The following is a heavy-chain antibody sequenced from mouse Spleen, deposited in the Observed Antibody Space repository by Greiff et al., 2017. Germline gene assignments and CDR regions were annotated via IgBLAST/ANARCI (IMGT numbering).Heavy chain of an antibody. CDR1: GFTFSSYA. CDR2: ISDGGSYT. J-gene: IGHJ4*01. D-gene: IGHD4-1*01. V-gene: IGHV5-4*01. CDR3: ARDQTGTRGYAMDY. Sequence: EVKLMESGGGLVKPGGSLKLSCAASGFTFSSYAMSWVRQTPEKRLEWVATISDGGSYTYYPDNVKGRFTISRDNAKNNLYLQMSHLKSEDTAMYYCARDQTGTRGYAMDYWGQGTSVTVSS.